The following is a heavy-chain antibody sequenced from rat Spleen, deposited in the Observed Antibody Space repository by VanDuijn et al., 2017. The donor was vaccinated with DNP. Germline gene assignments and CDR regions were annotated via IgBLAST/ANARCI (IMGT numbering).Heavy chain of an antibody. Sequence: EVQLVESGGGLVQPGRSLKLSCAVSGITFSDHNMAWVRQAPKKGLEWVATISYDGSSTYYRDSVKGRFTISRDNAKSTLYLQMDSLRSEDTATYYCARHDTYYGYTYGWFAYWGQGTLVTVSS. CDR2: ISYDGSST. CDR1: GITFSDHN. J-gene: IGHJ3*01. D-gene: IGHD1-9*01. V-gene: IGHV5-7*01. CDR3: ARHDTYYGYTYGWFAY.